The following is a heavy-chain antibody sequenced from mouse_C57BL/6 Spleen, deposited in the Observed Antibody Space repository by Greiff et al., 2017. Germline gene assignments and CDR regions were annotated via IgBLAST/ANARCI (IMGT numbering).Heavy chain of an antibody. V-gene: IGHV1-54*01. J-gene: IGHJ2*01. CDR1: GYAFTNYL. D-gene: IGHD3-2*02. Sequence: QVQLKQSGAELVRPGTSVKVSCKASGYAFTNYLIEWVKQRPGQGLEWIGVINPGSGGTNYNEKFKGKATLTADKSSSTAYMQLSSLTSEDSAVYFCARSDSSGYTAYWGQGTTLTVSS. CDR2: INPGSGGT. CDR3: ARSDSSGYTAY.